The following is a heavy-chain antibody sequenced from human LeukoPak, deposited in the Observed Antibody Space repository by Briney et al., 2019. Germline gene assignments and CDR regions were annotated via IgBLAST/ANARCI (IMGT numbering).Heavy chain of an antibody. V-gene: IGHV1-46*01. CDR3: ARDPSRRDDYNCFDY. CDR2: INPSGGST. D-gene: IGHD5-24*01. Sequence: ASVKVSCKASGYTFTSYYMHWVRQAPGQGLEWMGIINPSGGSTSYAQKFQGRVTMTRDTSTSTVYMELSSLRSEDTAVYYCARDPSRRDDYNCFDYWGQGTLVTVSS. J-gene: IGHJ4*02. CDR1: GYTFTSYY.